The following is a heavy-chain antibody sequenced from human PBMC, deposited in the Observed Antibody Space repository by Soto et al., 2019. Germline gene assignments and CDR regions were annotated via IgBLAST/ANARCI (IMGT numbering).Heavy chain of an antibody. J-gene: IGHJ5*02. CDR2: FCDGGDT. CDR3: ARATGIAPGRGSPDL. D-gene: IGHD6-25*01. CDR1: GGSVSSSNYC. Sequence: SETLSLTCTVSGGSVSSSNYCWAWIRQPPGKRLEWLGRFCDGGDTNYNPSLKNRVTISIDTSKNQFSLNLNSVTAADTAVYYCARATGIAPGRGSPDLWGQGTLVTVSS. V-gene: IGHV4-61*01.